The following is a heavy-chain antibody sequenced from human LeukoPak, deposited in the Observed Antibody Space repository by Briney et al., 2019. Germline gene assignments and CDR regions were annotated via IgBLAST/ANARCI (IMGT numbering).Heavy chain of an antibody. Sequence: GGSLRLSCAASGFTFRTYWMHWVRQAPGKGLLWVSRINTDGSGTIYADSVKGRFTISRDNANNTLYLQMNSLRAEDTALHYCARAKPGGNWFDPWGQGTLVTVSS. CDR3: ARAKPGGNWFDP. V-gene: IGHV3-74*01. CDR1: GFTFRTYW. J-gene: IGHJ5*02. D-gene: IGHD3-16*01. CDR2: INTDGSGT.